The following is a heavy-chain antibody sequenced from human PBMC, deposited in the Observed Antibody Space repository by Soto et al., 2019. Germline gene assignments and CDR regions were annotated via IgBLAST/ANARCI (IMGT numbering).Heavy chain of an antibody. CDR3: AKDIGSSSWYWSATLDY. J-gene: IGHJ4*02. CDR1: GFTFSSYG. V-gene: IGHV3-30*18. Sequence: QVQLVESGGDVVQPGRSLRLSCAASGFTFSSYGMHWVRQAPGKGLEWVAVVSYDGTNKYYADSVKGRFTISRDNSKNTLYRQMNSLRAEDTAVYYCAKDIGSSSWYWSATLDYWGQGTLVTVSS. D-gene: IGHD6-13*01. CDR2: VSYDGTNK.